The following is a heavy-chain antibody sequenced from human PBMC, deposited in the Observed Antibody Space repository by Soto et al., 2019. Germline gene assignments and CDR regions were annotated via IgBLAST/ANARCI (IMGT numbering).Heavy chain of an antibody. CDR1: GFSLSPSRVG. D-gene: IGHD1-7*01. CDR3: EHEGGGELLH. V-gene: IGHV2-5*02. J-gene: IGHJ4*02. Sequence: QITLKESGPTLVKPTQTLTLTCTFSGFSLSPSRVGVGWIRQPPGKALEFLALFYWDDDRRYSPSLESRLTVTKDTSKSQVVLSMTNVDPMDTATYYLEHEGGGELLHWGRGTLVTVSS. CDR2: FYWDDDR.